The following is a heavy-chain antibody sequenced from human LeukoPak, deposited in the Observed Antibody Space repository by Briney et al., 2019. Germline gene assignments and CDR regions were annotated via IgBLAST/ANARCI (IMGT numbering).Heavy chain of an antibody. J-gene: IGHJ4*02. Sequence: ASVKVSCKASGYTFTGYCMHWVRQAPGQGLEWMGWINPNSGGTNYAQKFQGRVTMTRDTSISTAYMELSRLRSDDTAVYYCAREYCSGGSCGFDYWGQGTLVTVSS. V-gene: IGHV1-2*02. CDR2: INPNSGGT. CDR3: AREYCSGGSCGFDY. D-gene: IGHD2-15*01. CDR1: GYTFTGYC.